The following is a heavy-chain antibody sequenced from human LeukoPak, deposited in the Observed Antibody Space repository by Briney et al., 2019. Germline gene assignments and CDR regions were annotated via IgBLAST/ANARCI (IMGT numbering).Heavy chain of an antibody. D-gene: IGHD2-2*01. Sequence: GGSLRLSCAASGFTFSSYGMHWVRQAPGKGLEWVAFIRNDGGDKYYADSVKGRFTISRDNSKNTLYLQMNSLRAEDTAVYYCARDIVVVPAAKDWFDPWGQGTLVTVSS. V-gene: IGHV3-30*02. CDR1: GFTFSSYG. J-gene: IGHJ5*02. CDR2: IRNDGGDK. CDR3: ARDIVVVPAAKDWFDP.